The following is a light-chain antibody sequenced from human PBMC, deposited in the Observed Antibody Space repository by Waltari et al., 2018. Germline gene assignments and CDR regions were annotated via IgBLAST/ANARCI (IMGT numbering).Light chain of an antibody. J-gene: IGLJ3*02. CDR1: SSDVGSYNL. CDR2: EGS. V-gene: IGLV2-23*01. Sequence: QSALTQPASVSGSPGQSITISCTGSSSDVGSYNLVSWYQLRPGKAPTLLIYEGSTRPSGFSNRFSGSKSGHTASLTIAGLQTEDEADYYCCSYAGSTSPRGFGGGTKLSVL. CDR3: CSYAGSTSPRG.